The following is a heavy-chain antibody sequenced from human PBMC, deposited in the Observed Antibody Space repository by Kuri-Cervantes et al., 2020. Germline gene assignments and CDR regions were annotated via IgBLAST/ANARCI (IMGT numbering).Heavy chain of an antibody. V-gene: IGHV1-3*01. J-gene: IGHJ4*02. CDR3: ARESSSSWYSFDY. Sequence: ASVKVSCKASGYPFTGYAIHWVRQSPGQTLEWMGWISAGNGNTQYSQTFQGRVTLTRDTSASTAYMELSSLRSEDTATYYCARESSSSWYSFDYWGQGTLVTVSS. D-gene: IGHD6-13*01. CDR2: ISAGNGNT. CDR1: GYPFTGYA.